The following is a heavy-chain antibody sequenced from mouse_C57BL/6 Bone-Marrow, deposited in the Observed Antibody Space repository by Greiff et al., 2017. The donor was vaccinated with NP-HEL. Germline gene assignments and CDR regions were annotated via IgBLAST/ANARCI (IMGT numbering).Heavy chain of an antibody. J-gene: IGHJ4*01. Sequence: QVHVKQSGAELAKPGASVKLSCKASGYTFTSYWMHWVKQRPGQGLEWIGYINPSSGYTKYNQKFKGKATLTADKSSSTAYMQLSSLTYEDSAVYYCARRSRGDYWGQGTSVTVSS. CDR3: ARRSRGDY. V-gene: IGHV1-7*01. CDR2: INPSSGYT. CDR1: GYTFTSYW.